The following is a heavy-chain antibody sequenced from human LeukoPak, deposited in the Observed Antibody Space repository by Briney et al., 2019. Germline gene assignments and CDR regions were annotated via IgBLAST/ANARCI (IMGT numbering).Heavy chain of an antibody. Sequence: SETLSLTCTVSGGSLSSTSHYWAWIRQPPGKGLEWVGSVYYSGSTYYNPSLKSRVTVSIDMSKNQFSLKLSSVTAADTAMYYCARSWGYDFWSGNLLDYWGQGTLVTVSS. CDR2: VYYSGST. CDR3: ARSWGYDFWSGNLLDY. D-gene: IGHD3-3*01. J-gene: IGHJ4*02. V-gene: IGHV4-39*07. CDR1: GGSLSSTSHY.